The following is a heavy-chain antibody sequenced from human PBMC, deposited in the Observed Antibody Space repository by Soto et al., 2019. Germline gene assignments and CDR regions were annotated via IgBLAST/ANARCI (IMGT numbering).Heavy chain of an antibody. CDR3: ARGPYIVLMVYDNWFDP. V-gene: IGHV3-11*01. Sequence: GGSLRLSCAASGFTFSDYYMSWIRQAPGKGLEWVSYISSSGSTIYYADSVKGRFTISRDNAKNSLYLQMNSLRAEDTAVYYCARGPYIVLMVYDNWFDPWGQGTLVTVSS. J-gene: IGHJ5*02. CDR1: GFTFSDYY. CDR2: ISSSGSTI. D-gene: IGHD2-8*01.